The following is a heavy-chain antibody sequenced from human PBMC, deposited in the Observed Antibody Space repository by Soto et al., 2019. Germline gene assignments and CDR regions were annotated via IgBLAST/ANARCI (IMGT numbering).Heavy chain of an antibody. Sequence: PSETLSLTCTVSGDSISSAEYYWSWIRQTPGKGLEWIGHIFYSGTSYCNPSLKSRLTISVDTSKNPFSLRLTSVTAADTAVYYCVRDRWVEPELYYYGMDVWGQGTTVTVSS. D-gene: IGHD1-1*01. V-gene: IGHV4-30-4*01. CDR3: VRDRWVEPELYYYGMDV. CDR2: IFYSGTS. J-gene: IGHJ6*02. CDR1: GDSISSAEYY.